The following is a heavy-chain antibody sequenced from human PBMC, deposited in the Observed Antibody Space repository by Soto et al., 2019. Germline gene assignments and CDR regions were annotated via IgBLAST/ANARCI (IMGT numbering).Heavy chain of an antibody. J-gene: IGHJ6*02. CDR2: ISGYNGDT. CDR3: AKNGKPPYYYDGMDV. CDR1: GYTFTRYG. D-gene: IGHD1-26*01. Sequence: QGQLVQSGAEVKKPGASVKVSCKASGYTFTRYGISWVRQAPGQGLEWMGWISGYNGDTKYAQKFQGRVTMTIDTSTTTTYMELRSLTSDDTAVYYCAKNGKPPYYYDGMDVWGQGTTVTVSS. V-gene: IGHV1-18*01.